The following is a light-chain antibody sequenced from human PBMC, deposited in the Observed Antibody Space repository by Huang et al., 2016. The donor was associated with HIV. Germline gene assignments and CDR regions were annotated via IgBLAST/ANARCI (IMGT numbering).Light chain of an antibody. Sequence: DIQITQSPSSLSASVGDRVIITCRASQNSNRYLNWYQQQPGKAPKLLISGASKLQSGVPSSFSGSGSGTHFTLAISSLSPEDSATYYCQQSAVTPRTFGQGTKLEI. CDR2: GAS. CDR1: QNSNRY. J-gene: IGKJ2*01. CDR3: QQSAVTPRT. V-gene: IGKV1-39*01.